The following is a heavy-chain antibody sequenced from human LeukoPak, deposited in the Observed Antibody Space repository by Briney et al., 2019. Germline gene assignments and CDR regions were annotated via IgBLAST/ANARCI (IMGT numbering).Heavy chain of an antibody. CDR1: GYSFTSYD. D-gene: IGHD6-6*01. J-gene: IGHJ5*02. CDR3: ARAERIAARSRYNWFDP. Sequence: GASVKVSCKASGYSFTSYDINWVRQATGQGLEWMGWMNPNSGNTGYAQKFQGRVTITTNTSTTTAYMELSSLRAEDTAVYYCARAERIAARSRYNWFDPWGQGTLVTVSS. CDR2: MNPNSGNT. V-gene: IGHV1-8*01.